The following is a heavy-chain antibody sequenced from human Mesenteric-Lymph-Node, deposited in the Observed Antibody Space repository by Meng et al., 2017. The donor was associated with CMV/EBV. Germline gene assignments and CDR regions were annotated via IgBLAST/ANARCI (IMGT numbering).Heavy chain of an antibody. J-gene: IGHJ6*02. CDR3: AKVPTGDYYGMDV. CDR2: ISGSDGAT. D-gene: IGHD1-26*01. Sequence: GESLKLSCAASGLTFNTYDMSWVRQAPGKGLEWVSGISGSDGATYYADSVKGRFTISRDNSKNTLYLQMNSLRAEDTAVHYCAKVPTGDYYGMDVWGQGTTVTVSS. CDR1: GLTFNTYD. V-gene: IGHV3-23*01.